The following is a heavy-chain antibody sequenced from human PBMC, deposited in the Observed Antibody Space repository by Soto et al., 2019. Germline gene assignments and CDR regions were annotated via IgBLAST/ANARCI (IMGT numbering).Heavy chain of an antibody. CDR3: ARDRWIGGAGAGMDV. CDR1: GYTFTSYA. D-gene: IGHD3-10*01. V-gene: IGHV1-3*01. J-gene: IGHJ6*02. Sequence: QVQLVQSGAEVKKPGAAAKVSCKASGYTFTSYAIHWVRQAPGQTLEWMGWINGGNGYTRYSQKSQGRVTITRDSSAGGANLQLSSLKFEDTAVYFCARDRWIGGAGAGMDVWGQGTTVTVSS. CDR2: INGGNGYT.